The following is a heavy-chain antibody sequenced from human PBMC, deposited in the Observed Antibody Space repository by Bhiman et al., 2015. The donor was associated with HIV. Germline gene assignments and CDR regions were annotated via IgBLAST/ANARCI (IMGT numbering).Heavy chain of an antibody. D-gene: IGHD3-3*01. CDR2: IWYDGSNK. V-gene: IGHV3-33*06. CDR3: AKELWSGYYVLDF. Sequence: QVQLVESGGGVVQPGRSLRLSCAASGFTVSTYGMHWVRQAPGKGLEWVVSIWYDGSNKDYADSVKGRFTISRDNSKNTLYLQVTSLRDEDTAVYYCAKELWSGYYVLDFWGQGTLVTVSS. J-gene: IGHJ4*02. CDR1: GFTVSTYG.